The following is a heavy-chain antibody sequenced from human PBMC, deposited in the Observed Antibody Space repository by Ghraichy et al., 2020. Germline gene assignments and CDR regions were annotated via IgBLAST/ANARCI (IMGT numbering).Heavy chain of an antibody. CDR3: AKSNQAWELNPFDY. CDR2: ISGSGGST. Sequence: LSLTCAASGFTFSSYAMSWVRQAPRKGLEWVSAISGSGGSTYYADSVKGRFTISRDNSKNTLYLQMNSLRAEDTAVYYCAKSNQAWELNPFDYWGQGTLVTVSS. V-gene: IGHV3-23*01. D-gene: IGHD1-26*01. CDR1: GFTFSSYA. J-gene: IGHJ4*02.